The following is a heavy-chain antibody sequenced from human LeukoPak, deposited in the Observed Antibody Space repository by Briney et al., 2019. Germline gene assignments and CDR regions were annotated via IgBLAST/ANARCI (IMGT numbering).Heavy chain of an antibody. V-gene: IGHV4-61*09. Sequence: SETLSLTCSVSGDSIFNSNSYWSWMRQPAGKGLEWIGHIFSRGNTNYNPSLKSRVTISVDTSKKQFSLKLSSVTAADTAVYYCARRYDFWSGYPPPLDYWGQGTLVTVSS. CDR1: GDSIFNSNSY. J-gene: IGHJ4*02. CDR3: ARRYDFWSGYPPPLDY. D-gene: IGHD3-3*01. CDR2: IFSRGNT.